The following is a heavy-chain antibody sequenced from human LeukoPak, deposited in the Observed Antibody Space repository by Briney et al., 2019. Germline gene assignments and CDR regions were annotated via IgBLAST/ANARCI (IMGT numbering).Heavy chain of an antibody. D-gene: IGHD3-10*01. CDR1: GYTFTGYY. Sequence: GASVKVSCKASGYTFTGYYMHWVRQAPGQGLEWMGWISGYNGKTNYAQKLQGRVTMTTDTSTSTAYMELRSLRSDDTAMYYCARVPIPEVLWFGEEQGGYYYYYMDVWGQGTLVTVSS. CDR3: ARVPIPEVLWFGEEQGGYYYYYMDV. J-gene: IGHJ6*03. CDR2: ISGYNGKT. V-gene: IGHV1-18*04.